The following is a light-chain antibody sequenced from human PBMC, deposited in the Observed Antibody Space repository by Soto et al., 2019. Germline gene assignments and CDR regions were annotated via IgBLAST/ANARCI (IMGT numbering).Light chain of an antibody. CDR1: QGISTY. V-gene: IGKV1-27*01. CDR3: QQYYSSPWT. CDR2: TAS. J-gene: IGKJ1*01. Sequence: DIQMTQSPSSLSASVGDRVTITCRASQGISTYLAWYQQKPGKVPKLLIYTASNLPTGVPSRFSGSGSGTDFTLTISSLEPEDVATYYCQQYYSSPWTFGQGTKVEIK.